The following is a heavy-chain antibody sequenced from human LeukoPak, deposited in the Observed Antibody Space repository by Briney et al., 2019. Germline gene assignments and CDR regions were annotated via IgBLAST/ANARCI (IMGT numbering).Heavy chain of an antibody. CDR2: INHSGST. CDR3: ARSPSFTVSPDY. J-gene: IGHJ4*02. CDR1: GGSFSGYY. V-gene: IGHV4-34*01. Sequence: MASETLSLTCAVYGGSFSGYYWSWVRQPPGKGLEWIGEINHSGSTNYNPSLKSRVTISVDTSKNQFSLKLSSVTAADTAGYYCARSPSFTVSPDYWGQGTLVTVSS. D-gene: IGHD4-11*01.